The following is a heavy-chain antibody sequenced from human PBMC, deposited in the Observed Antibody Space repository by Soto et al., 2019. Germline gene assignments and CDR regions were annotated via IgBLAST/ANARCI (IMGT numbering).Heavy chain of an antibody. CDR1: GYTFTSYS. V-gene: IGHV1-3*05. J-gene: IGHJ5*02. CDR2: INVGNGNT. D-gene: IGHD5-12*01. CDR3: AREKXAXGSRWLDP. Sequence: QVQVVQSGAEERKPGASVKVSCKASGYTFTSYSMHWVRQAPGQRLEWMGWINVGNGNTKYSQKFQDRVTITQDTXXXXAXXEXXXXXXXXXAXXYCAREKXAXGSRWLDPWGQGTLVIVSS.